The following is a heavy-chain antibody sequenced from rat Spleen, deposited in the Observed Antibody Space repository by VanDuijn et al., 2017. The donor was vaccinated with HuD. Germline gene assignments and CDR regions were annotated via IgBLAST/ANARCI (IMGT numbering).Heavy chain of an antibody. Sequence: EVQLVESGGGLVQPGRSMKLSCAASGFIFSDYDMAWVRQAPKKGLEWVAYISFDGGITYYRDSVKGRFTISRDNTKSILYLQMDSLRSEDTATYYCTTENYWFAYWGQGTLVTVSS. CDR3: TTENYWFAY. CDR1: GFIFSDYD. J-gene: IGHJ3*01. V-gene: IGHV5-20*01. D-gene: IGHD1-10*01. CDR2: ISFDGGIT.